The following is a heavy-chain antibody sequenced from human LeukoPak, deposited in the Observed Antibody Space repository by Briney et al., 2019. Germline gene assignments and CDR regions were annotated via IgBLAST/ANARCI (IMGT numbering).Heavy chain of an antibody. CDR3: ARVSRPVAFDI. Sequence: TSETLSLTCAVYGGSFSGYYWSWIRQPPGKGLEWIGEINHSGSTNYNPSLKSRVTISVDTSKNQFSLKLSSVTAADTAVYYCARVSRPVAFDIWGQGTMVTVSS. CDR1: GGSFSGYY. D-gene: IGHD1-14*01. J-gene: IGHJ3*02. V-gene: IGHV4-34*01. CDR2: INHSGST.